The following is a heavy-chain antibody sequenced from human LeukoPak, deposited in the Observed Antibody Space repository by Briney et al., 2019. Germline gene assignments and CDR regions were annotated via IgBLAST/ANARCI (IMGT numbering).Heavy chain of an antibody. V-gene: IGHV3-30*03. CDR2: ISYDGSNK. D-gene: IGHD2-15*01. CDR1: GFTFSSYG. J-gene: IGHJ4*02. Sequence: PGGSLRLSCAASGFTFSSYGMHWVRQAPGKGLEWVAVISYDGSNKYYADSVKGRFTISRDNSKNTLYLQMNSLRAEDTAVYYCATEDCSGGSCYFFPFDYWGQGTLVTVSS. CDR3: ATEDCSGGSCYFFPFDY.